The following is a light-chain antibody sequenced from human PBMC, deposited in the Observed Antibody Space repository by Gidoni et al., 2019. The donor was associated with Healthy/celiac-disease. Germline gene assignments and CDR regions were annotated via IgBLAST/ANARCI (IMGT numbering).Light chain of an antibody. CDR1: QSVRSN. Sequence: ELVMTQSLATLSVSPGERATLPCRASQSVRSNLAWYQQKPGQAPRLLIYGASTRATGIPARFSGSGSGTEFTLTISSLQSEDFAVYYCQQYNNWPPYTFGQGTKLEIK. J-gene: IGKJ2*01. CDR2: GAS. CDR3: QQYNNWPPYT. V-gene: IGKV3-15*01.